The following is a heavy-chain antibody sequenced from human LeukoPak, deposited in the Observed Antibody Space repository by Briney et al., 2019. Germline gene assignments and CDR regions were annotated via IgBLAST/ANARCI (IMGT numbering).Heavy chain of an antibody. Sequence: GGSLILSCAASGFTFSSYWMSWVRQAPGKGLEWVANIKQDGSEKYYVDSVKGRFTISRDNAKNSLYLQMNSLRAEDTAVYYCARRRYSGSSQHFDYWGQGTLVTVSS. CDR1: GFTFSSYW. J-gene: IGHJ4*02. CDR3: ARRRYSGSSQHFDY. V-gene: IGHV3-7*01. D-gene: IGHD1-26*01. CDR2: IKQDGSEK.